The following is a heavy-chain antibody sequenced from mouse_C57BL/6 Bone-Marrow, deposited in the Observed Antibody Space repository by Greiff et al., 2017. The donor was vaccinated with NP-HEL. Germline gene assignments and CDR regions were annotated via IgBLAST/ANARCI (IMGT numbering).Heavy chain of an antibody. J-gene: IGHJ4*01. CDR1: GFTFSDYG. CDR2: ISSGSSTI. D-gene: IGHD1-1*01. Sequence: EVKVVESGGGLVKPGGSLKLSCAASGFTFSDYGMHWVRQAPEKGLEWVAYISSGSSTIYYADTVKGRFTISRDNAKNTLFLQMTSLRSEDTAMYYCAIPYYYGSSLYAMDYWGQGTSVTVSS. CDR3: AIPYYYGSSLYAMDY. V-gene: IGHV5-17*01.